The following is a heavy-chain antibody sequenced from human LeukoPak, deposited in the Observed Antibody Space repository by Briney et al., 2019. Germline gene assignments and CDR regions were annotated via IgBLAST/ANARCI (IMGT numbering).Heavy chain of an antibody. D-gene: IGHD3-22*01. V-gene: IGHV1-2*02. J-gene: IGHJ4*02. CDR2: INPNSGGT. CDR3: ARGPSYYYDSSGYSHPKYYFDY. Sequence: ASVKVSCKASGYTFTSYYMHWVRQAPGQGLEWMGWINPNSGGTNYAQKFQGRVTMTRDTSISTAYMELSRLRSDDTAVYYCARGPSYYYDSSGYSHPKYYFDYWGQGTLVTVSS. CDR1: GYTFTSYY.